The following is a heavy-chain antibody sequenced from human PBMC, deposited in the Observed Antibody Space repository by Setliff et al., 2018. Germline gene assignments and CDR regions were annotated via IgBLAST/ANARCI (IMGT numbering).Heavy chain of an antibody. CDR1: GYSFTSYW. Sequence: GESLKISCKGSGYSFTSYWIGWVRQMPGKGLEWMGIIYPGDSDTRYSPSFQGQVTISADKSISTAYLQWSSLKASDTAMYYCARPSYYDSSGYYYKAFDIWGQGTMVTVS. V-gene: IGHV5-51*01. CDR2: IYPGDSDT. J-gene: IGHJ3*02. D-gene: IGHD3-22*01. CDR3: ARPSYYDSSGYYYKAFDI.